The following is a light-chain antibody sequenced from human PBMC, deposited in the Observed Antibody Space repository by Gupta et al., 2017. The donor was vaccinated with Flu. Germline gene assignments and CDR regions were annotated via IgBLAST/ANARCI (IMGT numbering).Light chain of an antibody. Sequence: TLSLSPGVGATLSCRASRSVDSSYIAWYQQKRGQAPRLFIYGASSRATGIPDRFSGSGSGTDFTLTISRLEPEDFAVYYCQQYGSSPALTFGGGTKVEIK. V-gene: IGKV3-20*01. CDR2: GAS. CDR1: RSVDSSY. CDR3: QQYGSSPALT. J-gene: IGKJ4*01.